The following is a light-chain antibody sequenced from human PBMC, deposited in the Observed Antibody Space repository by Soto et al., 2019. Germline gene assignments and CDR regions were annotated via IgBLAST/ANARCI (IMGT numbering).Light chain of an antibody. CDR1: SSNIGSNT. CDR2: GNH. J-gene: IGLJ1*01. V-gene: IGLV1-44*01. CDR3: AACDDSLAGLV. Sequence: QSVLTQPPSASGTPGQRVTISCSGSSSNIGSNTVNWYQQLPGAAPKLLIYGNHQRPSGGPDRFSGSKSGTSASLAIGGLQAEDEADYYCAACDDSLAGLVFGTGTKLTVL.